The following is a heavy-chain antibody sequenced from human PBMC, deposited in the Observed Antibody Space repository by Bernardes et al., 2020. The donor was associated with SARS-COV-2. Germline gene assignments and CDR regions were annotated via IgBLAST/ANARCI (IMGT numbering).Heavy chain of an antibody. J-gene: IGHJ4*02. CDR1: GDSFSTYY. V-gene: IGHV4-34*01. CDR3: ARGEAGLEDY. Sequence: SETLSLTCAVYGDSFSTYYGSWIRQSPGKGLEWIGEIDPSGNTNYNPSLKSRVTISLDTSNTHLSLRLTSMTAADTAVYYCARGEAGLEDYWGQGTLVTVSS. D-gene: IGHD6-25*01. CDR2: IDPSGNT.